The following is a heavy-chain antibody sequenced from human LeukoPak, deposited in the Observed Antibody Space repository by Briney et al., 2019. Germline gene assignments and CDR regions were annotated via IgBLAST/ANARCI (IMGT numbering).Heavy chain of an antibody. V-gene: IGHV4-39*07. J-gene: IGHJ4*02. CDR3: AREAPRGYSGYAEPPGY. D-gene: IGHD5-12*01. CDR1: GGSISSSSYY. Sequence: SETLSLTCTVSGGSISSSSYYWGWIRQPPGKGLEWIGSIYYSGSTYYNPSLKSRVTISVDTSKNQFSLKLSSVSAADTAKYYCAREAPRGYSGYAEPPGYWGQGTLVTVSS. CDR2: IYYSGST.